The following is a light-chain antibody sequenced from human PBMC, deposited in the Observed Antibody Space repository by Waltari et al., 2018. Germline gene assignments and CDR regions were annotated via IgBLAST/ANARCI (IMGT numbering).Light chain of an antibody. V-gene: IGKV1-33*01. CDR1: QDISNY. J-gene: IGKJ3*01. CDR3: QQYDNLPPFT. CDR2: DAS. Sequence: SPSSLSASVGDRVTITCQASQDISNYLNWYQQKPGKAPKLLIYDASNLETGVPSRFSGSGSGTDFTFTISSLQPEDIATYYCQQYDNLPPFTFGPGTKVDIK.